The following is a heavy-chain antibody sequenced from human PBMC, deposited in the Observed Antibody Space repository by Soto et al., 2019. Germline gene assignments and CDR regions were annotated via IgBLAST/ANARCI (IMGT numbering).Heavy chain of an antibody. J-gene: IGHJ3*02. CDR3: ARGPYDFWSGYIADAFDI. CDR2: ISYDGSNK. V-gene: IGHV3-30-3*01. Sequence: QVQLVESGGSVVQPGRSLRLSCAASGFTFSSYTLHWVRQAPGKGLEWVALISYDGSNKYYADSVKGRFTISRDNSKNTLYLQMNSLRPEDTALFDCARGPYDFWSGYIADAFDIWGQGTMVTVSS. D-gene: IGHD3-3*01. CDR1: GFTFSSYT.